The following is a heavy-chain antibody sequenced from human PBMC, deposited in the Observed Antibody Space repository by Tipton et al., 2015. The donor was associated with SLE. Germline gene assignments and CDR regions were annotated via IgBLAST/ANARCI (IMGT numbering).Heavy chain of an antibody. CDR2: ISYDGSNK. V-gene: IGHV3-30*04. D-gene: IGHD3-9*01. CDR3: ARDLDSSYGMDV. CDR1: GFTFSSYA. Sequence: SLRLSCAASGFTFSSYAMHWVRQAPGKGLEWVAVISYDGSNKYYADSVKGRFTISRDNSKNTLYLQMNSLRAEDTAVYYCARDLDSSYGMDVWGQGTTVTVSS. J-gene: IGHJ6*02.